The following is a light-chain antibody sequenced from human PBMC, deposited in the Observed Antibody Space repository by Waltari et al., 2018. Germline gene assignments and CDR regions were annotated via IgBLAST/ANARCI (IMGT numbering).Light chain of an antibody. CDR1: SSDVGGYNF. V-gene: IGLV2-14*01. J-gene: IGLJ1*01. Sequence: QSALTQPASESGSPGQSITISCTGTSSDVGGYNFVSWYQHHPGKAPKLIIYEVSNRPSGVSNRFSGSKSGSTASLTISGLQAEDEADYYCSSYTSSSTLVFGTGTKVTVL. CDR2: EVS. CDR3: SSYTSSSTLV.